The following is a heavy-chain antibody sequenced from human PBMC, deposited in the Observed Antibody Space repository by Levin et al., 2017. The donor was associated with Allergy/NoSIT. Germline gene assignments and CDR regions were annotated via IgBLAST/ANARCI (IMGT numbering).Heavy chain of an antibody. V-gene: IGHV5-51*01. CDR1: GYKFINYW. D-gene: IGHD3-10*01. Sequence: GESLKISCKGSGYKFINYWIAWVRQMPGKGLEWMGIIYPGDSDTRYSPSFQGQVTISADKSISTAYLQWSSLKASDTAMYYCARREWFGELSPLDSWGQGTLVTVSS. J-gene: IGHJ4*02. CDR2: IYPGDSDT. CDR3: ARREWFGELSPLDS.